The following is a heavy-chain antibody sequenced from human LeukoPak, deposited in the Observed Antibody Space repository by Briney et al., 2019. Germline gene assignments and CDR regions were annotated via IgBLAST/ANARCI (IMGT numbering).Heavy chain of an antibody. Sequence: AGGSLRLSCAASGFTFSSYSMNWVRQAPGKGPEWVSYISSSSSYIHYADSVKGRFTLSRDNAKNSLYLQMNSLRAEDTAVYYCARGRWVMAPTGDDFWGQGAPVTVSS. CDR2: ISSSSSYI. CDR3: ARGRWVMAPTGDDF. J-gene: IGHJ4*02. D-gene: IGHD5-24*01. CDR1: GFTFSSYS. V-gene: IGHV3-21*01.